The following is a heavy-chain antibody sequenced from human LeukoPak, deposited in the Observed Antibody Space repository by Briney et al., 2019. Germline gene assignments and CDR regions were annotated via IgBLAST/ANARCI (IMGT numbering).Heavy chain of an antibody. CDR3: ARAQGAHYYDILTGYYPAPYDAFGI. CDR2: TYYRSKWYN. D-gene: IGHD3-9*01. V-gene: IGHV6-1*01. Sequence: SQTLSLTCAISGDSVSSNSAAWNWIRQSPSRGLEWLGRTYYRSKWYNDYAVSVKSRITINPDTSKNQFSLQLNSVTPEDTAVYYCARAQGAHYYDILTGYYPAPYDAFGIWGQGTMVTVSS. CDR1: GDSVSSNSAA. J-gene: IGHJ3*02.